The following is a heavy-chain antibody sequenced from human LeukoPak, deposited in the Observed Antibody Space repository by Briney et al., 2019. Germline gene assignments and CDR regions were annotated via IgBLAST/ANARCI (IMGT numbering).Heavy chain of an antibody. CDR1: GFTFSSYA. Sequence: PGGSLRLSCAASGFTFSSYAMSWVRQAPGKGLEWVSAISGSGGSTYYADSVKGRFTISRDNSKNTLYLQMNSLRAEDTAVYYCAKAGNYEDRYYYYYYYMDVWGKGTTVTVSS. CDR2: ISGSGGST. D-gene: IGHD4-11*01. J-gene: IGHJ6*03. CDR3: AKAGNYEDRYYYYYYYMDV. V-gene: IGHV3-23*01.